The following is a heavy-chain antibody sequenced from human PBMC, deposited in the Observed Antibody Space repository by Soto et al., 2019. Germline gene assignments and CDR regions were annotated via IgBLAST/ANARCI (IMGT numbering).Heavy chain of an antibody. J-gene: IGHJ4*02. CDR3: ARIVKGWLQRYDY. D-gene: IGHD6-19*01. CDR2: IYYSGST. CDR1: VGSFSSGGNY. Sequence: QLQLQESAPGLVKPSQTLSLTCTFPVGSFSSGGNYWSWTGRHPGKGLEWIGYIYYSGSTYYNPSLKSRVTISVDTSKNQFSLKLSSVTAADTAVYYCARIVKGWLQRYDYWGQGTLVTVSS. V-gene: IGHV4-31*03.